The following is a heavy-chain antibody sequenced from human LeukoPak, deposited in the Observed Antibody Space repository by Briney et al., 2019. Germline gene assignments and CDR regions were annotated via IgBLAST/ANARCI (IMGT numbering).Heavy chain of an antibody. J-gene: IGHJ4*02. CDR3: ARLPRGLFGEFLNFDL. V-gene: IGHV4-34*01. D-gene: IGHD3-10*02. Sequence: SETLSLTCTVYGGSLSDSYWSWLRQPPGKGLEWIGDINHSGDTKYNPSLKSPVAISVDTSKNQISLKLTSVTAADTAVYYCARLPRGLFGEFLNFDLWGQGSPVTVSS. CDR2: INHSGDT. CDR1: GGSLSDSY.